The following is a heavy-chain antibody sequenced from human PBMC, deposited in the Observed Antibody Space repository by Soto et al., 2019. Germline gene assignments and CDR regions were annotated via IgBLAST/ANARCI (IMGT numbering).Heavy chain of an antibody. D-gene: IGHD6-19*01. J-gene: IGHJ6*03. CDR1: GFSLSNGKAG. CDR3: ARILFGRSVAGGYFYMDV. Sequence: HVTLKESGPVLVQPTETLTLTCTVSGFSLSNGKAGVSWIRQPPGKALEWLEHIFSIDEKSYRTSLKRRRTISENNSKSQVVLTMTNVDPGDTATYFCARILFGRSVAGGYFYMDVWGKGTTVTVSS. CDR2: IFSIDEK. V-gene: IGHV2-26*01.